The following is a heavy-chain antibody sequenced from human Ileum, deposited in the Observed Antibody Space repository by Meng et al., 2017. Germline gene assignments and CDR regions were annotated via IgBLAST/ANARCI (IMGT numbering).Heavy chain of an antibody. J-gene: IGHJ4*02. V-gene: IGHV3-7*01. Sequence: GESLKISCAASGFIFSSYWMSWVRQAPGKGLEWVANIKQDGSDKYYVDSVKGRFTISRDNAKNSVYLQMDSLTAEDTAVYYCARDGRRSYDSSGYTSYYFDYWGQGTLVTVSS. CDR1: GFIFSSYW. CDR2: IKQDGSDK. CDR3: ARDGRRSYDSSGYTSYYFDY. D-gene: IGHD3-22*01.